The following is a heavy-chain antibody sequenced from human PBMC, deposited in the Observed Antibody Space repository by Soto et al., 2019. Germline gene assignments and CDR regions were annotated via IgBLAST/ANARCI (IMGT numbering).Heavy chain of an antibody. CDR1: GYTFTSYG. Sequence: QVRLLQSGAEVKKPGASVKVSCKASGYTFTSYGITWVRQAPGQGLAWMGWISGYNGDTNYAQDLQGRVTLTTDTSTSTAYMELRSLRSDDTAVYYCARPGLAYDIWVPSYYYALDVWGQGTTVTVSS. CDR3: ARPGLAYDIWVPSYYYALDV. D-gene: IGHD3-9*01. J-gene: IGHJ6*02. CDR2: ISGYNGDT. V-gene: IGHV1-18*01.